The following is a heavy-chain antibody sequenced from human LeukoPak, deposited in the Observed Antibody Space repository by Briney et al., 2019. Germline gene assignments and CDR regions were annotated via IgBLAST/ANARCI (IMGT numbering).Heavy chain of an antibody. Sequence: ASVKVSCKASGYTFTGYYMHWVRQAPGQGLEWMGWMNPNSGNTGYAQKFQGRVTITRNTSISTAYMELSSLRSKDTAVYYCARALLRFLPFDIWGQGRMVTVSS. J-gene: IGHJ3*02. CDR3: ARALLRFLPFDI. CDR2: MNPNSGNT. D-gene: IGHD3-3*01. CDR1: GYTFTGYY. V-gene: IGHV1-8*03.